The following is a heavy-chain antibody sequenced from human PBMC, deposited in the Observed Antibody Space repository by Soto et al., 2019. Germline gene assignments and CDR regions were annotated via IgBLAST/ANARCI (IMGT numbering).Heavy chain of an antibody. Sequence: QITLKESGPTLVKPTQVLTLTCSFSGFSLSTHGAGVGWVRQPPGKALEWLALIYWDDDRQYSPSLKTRLTITKDTSKNQVVLTLTNMDPVDTGTYFCAHTQLTTGANAFDVWGQGTIVTVSS. J-gene: IGHJ3*01. D-gene: IGHD1-1*01. V-gene: IGHV2-5*02. CDR1: GFSLSTHGAG. CDR2: IYWDDDR. CDR3: AHTQLTTGANAFDV.